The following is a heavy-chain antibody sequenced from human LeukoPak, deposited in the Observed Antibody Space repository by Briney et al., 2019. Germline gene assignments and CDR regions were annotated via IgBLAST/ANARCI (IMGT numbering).Heavy chain of an antibody. CDR3: ARAAGDRIGYFDL. J-gene: IGHJ2*01. Sequence: GGSLRLSCAASGFTVSSNYMSWVRQAPGKGLEWVSVIYSGGSTYYADSVKGRFTISRDNSKNTLYLQMNSLRAEDTAVYYCARAAGDRIGYFDLWGRGTLVTVSS. CDR2: IYSGGST. V-gene: IGHV3-66*01. CDR1: GFTVSSNY. D-gene: IGHD7-27*01.